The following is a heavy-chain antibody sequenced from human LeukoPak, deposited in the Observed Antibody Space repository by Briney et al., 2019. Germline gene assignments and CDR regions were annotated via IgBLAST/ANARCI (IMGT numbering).Heavy chain of an antibody. CDR3: ARDRSIGVNWFDP. Sequence: PSETLSLTCTVSGGSISSSSYYWGWIRQPPGKGLEWIGSIYYSGSTYYNPSLKSRVTISVDTSKNQFSLKLSSVTAADTAIYYCARDRSIGVNWFDPWGQGTLVTVSS. J-gene: IGHJ5*02. V-gene: IGHV4-39*07. D-gene: IGHD2-21*01. CDR1: GGSISSSSYY. CDR2: IYYSGST.